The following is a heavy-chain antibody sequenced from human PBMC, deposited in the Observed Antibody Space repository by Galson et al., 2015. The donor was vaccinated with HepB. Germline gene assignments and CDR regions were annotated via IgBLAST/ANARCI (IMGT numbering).Heavy chain of an antibody. CDR3: ARIVVVPAVYFDY. D-gene: IGHD2-2*01. CDR1: GGSISSSSYY. CDR2: IYYSGST. Sequence: ETLSLTCTVSGGSISSSSYYWGWIRQPPGKGMEWIGRIYYSGSTYYNPSLKGRVTISVDTSKNQFSLKLSSLTAADTAVYYCARIVVVPAVYFDYWGQGTLVTVSS. V-gene: IGHV4-39*01. J-gene: IGHJ4*02.